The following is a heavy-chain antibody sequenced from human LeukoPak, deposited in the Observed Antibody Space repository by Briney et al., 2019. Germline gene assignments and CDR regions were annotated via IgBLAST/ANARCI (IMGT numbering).Heavy chain of an antibody. CDR3: ARHSSMRSPITP. CDR2: IYYSGST. Sequence: SETLSLTCTVSGGSISSSSYYWGWIRQPPGKGLEWIGSIYYSGSTYYNPSLKSRVIISVDTSKNQFSLKLSSETAAGTAVYYCARHSSMRSPITPWGQGTLVTVSS. J-gene: IGHJ5*02. V-gene: IGHV4-39*01. CDR1: GGSISSSSYY. D-gene: IGHD3-22*01.